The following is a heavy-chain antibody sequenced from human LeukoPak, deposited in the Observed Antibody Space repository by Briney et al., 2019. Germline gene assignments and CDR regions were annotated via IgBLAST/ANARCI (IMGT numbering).Heavy chain of an antibody. Sequence: GGSLRLSCAASGFTFSSYAMSWVRQAPGKGLEWVSAISGSGGSTYYADSVKGRFTISRDNSKNTLYLQMNSLRAEDTAVYYCAKDRGGYYDSSGYYDYWGQGILVTVSS. CDR2: ISGSGGST. D-gene: IGHD3-22*01. CDR1: GFTFSSYA. CDR3: AKDRGGYYDSSGYYDY. J-gene: IGHJ4*02. V-gene: IGHV3-23*01.